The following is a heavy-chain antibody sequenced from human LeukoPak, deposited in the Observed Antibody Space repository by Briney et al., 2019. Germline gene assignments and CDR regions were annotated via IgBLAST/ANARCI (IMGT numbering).Heavy chain of an antibody. D-gene: IGHD3-22*01. CDR3: AKDRIPFITMIAHAFIHY. CDR2: ISGSGGST. CDR1: GFTFSSYA. J-gene: IGHJ4*02. V-gene: IGHV3-23*01. Sequence: GGSLRLSCAASGFTFSSYAMSWVRQAPGKGLEWVSAISGSGGSTYYADSVKGRFTISRDNSKNTLYLQMNSLRAEDTAVYYCAKDRIPFITMIAHAFIHYWAQGTLATVSS.